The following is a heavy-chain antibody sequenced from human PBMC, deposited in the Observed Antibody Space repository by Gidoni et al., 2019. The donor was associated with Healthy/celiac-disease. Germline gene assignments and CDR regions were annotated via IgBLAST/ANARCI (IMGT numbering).Heavy chain of an antibody. V-gene: IGHV3-33*01. CDR1: AFTFSSYG. CDR2: IWYDGSNK. J-gene: IGHJ6*02. Sequence: QVQLVESGGGVVQPGRSLRLSCAASAFTFSSYGMHWVRQAPGKGLEWVAVIWYDGSNKYYAYSVKGRFTISRDNSKNTLYLQMNSLRAEDTAVYYCARAWVDGRMDVWGQGTTVTVSS. D-gene: IGHD2-15*01. CDR3: ARAWVDGRMDV.